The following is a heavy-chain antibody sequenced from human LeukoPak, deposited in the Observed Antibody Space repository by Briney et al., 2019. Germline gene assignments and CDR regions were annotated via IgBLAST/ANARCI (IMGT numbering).Heavy chain of an antibody. Sequence: GGSLRLSCAASGFTFSSYSMNWVRQAPGKGLEWVSSISSSSSYIYYADSVKGRFTISRDNAKNSLYLQMNSLRAEDTAVYYCARDQYDRIWAPPRGAFDIWGQGTMVTVSS. J-gene: IGHJ3*02. D-gene: IGHD3-22*01. V-gene: IGHV3-21*01. CDR1: GFTFSSYS. CDR2: ISSSSSYI. CDR3: ARDQYDRIWAPPRGAFDI.